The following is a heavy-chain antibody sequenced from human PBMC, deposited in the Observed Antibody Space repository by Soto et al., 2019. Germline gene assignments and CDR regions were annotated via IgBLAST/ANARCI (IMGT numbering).Heavy chain of an antibody. CDR2: VSIGGST. Sequence: DVQLLESGGGLVQPEGSLRLSCAASGFTFSSYAMGWVRQGPGKGLEWVAVVSIGGSTHYADSVRGRFTISRDNSKNTLALQMNSLTAEDTAVYFCAKRRGAGGHFDYWGQGARVTVPS. CDR3: AKRRGAGGHFDY. V-gene: IGHV3-23*01. CDR1: GFTFSSYA. D-gene: IGHD2-15*01. J-gene: IGHJ4*02.